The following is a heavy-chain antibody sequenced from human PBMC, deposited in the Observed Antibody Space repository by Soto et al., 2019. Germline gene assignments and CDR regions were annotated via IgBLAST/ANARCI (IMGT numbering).Heavy chain of an antibody. D-gene: IGHD5-18*01. J-gene: IGHJ5*02. CDR1: GYTFASYA. CDR3: ARGGLRTATLHWFDP. Sequence: GASVKVSCKASGYTFASYAMHWVRQAHGQRLEWMGWINAGNGNTKYSQKFQGRVTITRDTSASTAYMELSSLRSEDTAVYYCARGGLRTATLHWFDPWGQGTLVTVSS. CDR2: INAGNGNT. V-gene: IGHV1-3*01.